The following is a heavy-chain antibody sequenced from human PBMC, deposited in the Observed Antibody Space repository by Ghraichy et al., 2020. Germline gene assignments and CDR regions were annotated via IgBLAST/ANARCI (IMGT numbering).Heavy chain of an antibody. J-gene: IGHJ4*02. Sequence: ASVKVSCKASGYTFTSYYMHWVRQAPGQGLEWMGIINPSGGSTSYAQKFQGRVTMTRDTSTSTVYMELSSLRSEDTAVYYCAARGKYYYDSSGVHDYWGQGTLVTVSS. V-gene: IGHV1-46*01. D-gene: IGHD3-22*01. CDR1: GYTFTSYY. CDR2: INPSGGST. CDR3: AARGKYYYDSSGVHDY.